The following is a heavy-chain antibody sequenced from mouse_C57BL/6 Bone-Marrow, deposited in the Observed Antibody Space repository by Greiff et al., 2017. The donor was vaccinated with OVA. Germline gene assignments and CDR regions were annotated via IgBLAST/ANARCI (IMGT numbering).Heavy chain of an antibody. V-gene: IGHV1-4*01. CDR3: ARGGRYYFDY. Sequence: VQLVESGAELARPGASVKMSCKASGYTFTSYTMHWVKQRPGQGLEWIGYINPSSGYTKYNQKFKDKATLTADKSSSTAYMQLSSLTSEDSAVYYCARGGRYYFDYWGQGTTLTVSS. J-gene: IGHJ2*01. CDR2: INPSSGYT. CDR1: GYTFTSYT.